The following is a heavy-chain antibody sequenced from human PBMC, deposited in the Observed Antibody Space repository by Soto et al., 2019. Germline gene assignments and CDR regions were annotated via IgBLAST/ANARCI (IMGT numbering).Heavy chain of an antibody. V-gene: IGHV3-33*01. Sequence: QVQLVESGGGVVQPGRSLRLSCAASGFTFSSYGMHWVRQAPGKGLEWVAVIWYDGSNKYYADSVKGRFTISRDNSKNTLYLQMNSLRAEDTAVSYCARDNVYWNYYGMDVWGQGTTVTVSS. D-gene: IGHD1-1*01. CDR2: IWYDGSNK. CDR3: ARDNVYWNYYGMDV. J-gene: IGHJ6*02. CDR1: GFTFSSYG.